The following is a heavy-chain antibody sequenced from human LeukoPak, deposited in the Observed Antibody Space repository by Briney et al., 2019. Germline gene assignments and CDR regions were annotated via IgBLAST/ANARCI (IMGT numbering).Heavy chain of an antibody. Sequence: GGSLRLSCAASGFIFSSYSMNWVRQAPGKGLEWVSSISSSSSYIYYADSVKGRFTISRDNAKNSLYLQMNSLRAEDTAVYYCARDRLERHLSGMDVWGQGTTVTVSS. CDR3: ARDRLERHLSGMDV. J-gene: IGHJ6*02. D-gene: IGHD1-1*01. V-gene: IGHV3-21*01. CDR1: GFIFSSYS. CDR2: ISSSSSYI.